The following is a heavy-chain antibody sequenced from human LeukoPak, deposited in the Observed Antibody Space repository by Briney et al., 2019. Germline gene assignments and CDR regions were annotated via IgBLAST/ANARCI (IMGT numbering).Heavy chain of an antibody. CDR3: ARVGYCSGGSCCPDY. D-gene: IGHD2-15*01. J-gene: IGHJ4*02. Sequence: ASVKVSCKASGYTLTSYGFSWVRQAPGQGLEWMGRISVNNAKTNYAQKFQGRVTMTTDTSTTTAYMELRSLTSDDTAVYYCARVGYCSGGSCCPDYWGQGTLVTVSS. CDR1: GYTLTSYG. CDR2: ISVNNAKT. V-gene: IGHV1-18*01.